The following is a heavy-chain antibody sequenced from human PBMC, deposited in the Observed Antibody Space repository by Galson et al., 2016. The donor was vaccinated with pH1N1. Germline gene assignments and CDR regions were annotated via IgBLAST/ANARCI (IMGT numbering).Heavy chain of an antibody. CDR1: GFPFSHYY. J-gene: IGHJ3*01. Sequence: SLRLSCAASGFPFSHYYMGWIRQAPGKGLEWISYISGSDTTIYYADSVRGRFTISRDNAQNSLYLHMNSLRAEDTAVYYCGRDHFGWAFDVWGQGTMVTVSP. CDR3: GRDHFGWAFDV. D-gene: IGHD3-10*01. V-gene: IGHV3-11*01. CDR2: ISGSDTTI.